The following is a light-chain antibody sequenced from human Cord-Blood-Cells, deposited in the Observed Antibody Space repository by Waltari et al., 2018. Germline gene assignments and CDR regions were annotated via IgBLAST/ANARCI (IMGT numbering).Light chain of an antibody. V-gene: IGKV3-20*01. J-gene: IGKJ2*03. Sequence: IVLTQSPGPLSLSPGERAPLSCRASQSVSSSYLAWYQQKPGQAPRLLIHGATSRATGIPDRVSGSGSGTGFTLTISRLEPEDCAVYYCQQYGSSPYSFGQGTKLEIK. CDR2: GAT. CDR1: QSVSSSY. CDR3: QQYGSSPYS.